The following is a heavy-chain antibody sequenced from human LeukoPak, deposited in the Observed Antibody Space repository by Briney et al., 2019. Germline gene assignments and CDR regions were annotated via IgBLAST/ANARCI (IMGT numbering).Heavy chain of an antibody. CDR3: AKDYYDSSGYYSDAFDI. J-gene: IGHJ3*02. D-gene: IGHD3-22*01. CDR1: GFTFSSYA. CDR2: ISGSGGST. V-gene: IGHV3-23*01. Sequence: GGSLRLSCAASGFTFSSYAMSWVRQAPGKGLEWVSAISGSGGSTYYADSVKGRFTISRDNSKNTLYLQMNSLRAEDTAVYYCAKDYYDSSGYYSDAFDIWGQGTMVTVSS.